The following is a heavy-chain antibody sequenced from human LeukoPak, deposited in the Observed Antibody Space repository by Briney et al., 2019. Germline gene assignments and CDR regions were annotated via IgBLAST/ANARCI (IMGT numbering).Heavy chain of an antibody. CDR2: ISASTGNT. Sequence: ASVKVSCKASGYTFSSYGFTWVRRAPGQGLEWMGWISASTGNTNYAQEFQGRVTMTTDTSTSTAYTELRSLTSDDTAVYYCARDLTVVAGGFDYWGQGTLVTVSS. CDR3: ARDLTVVAGGFDY. CDR1: GYTFSSYG. V-gene: IGHV1-18*01. D-gene: IGHD2-15*01. J-gene: IGHJ4*02.